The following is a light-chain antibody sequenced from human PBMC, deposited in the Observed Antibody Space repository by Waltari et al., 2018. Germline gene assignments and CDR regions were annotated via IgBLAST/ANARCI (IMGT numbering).Light chain of an antibody. CDR3: QQYYEWQT. Sequence: EIVMTQSPAVLSVSPGQRAPLSCSASDTVTSHLAWYQQKPGQAPRLLIYDVSTRAAGIPARFSGSGSETEFTLTVTSLQSEDCAVYYCQQYYEWQTFGPGTKVEIK. CDR1: DTVTSH. J-gene: IGKJ1*01. V-gene: IGKV3D-15*01. CDR2: DVS.